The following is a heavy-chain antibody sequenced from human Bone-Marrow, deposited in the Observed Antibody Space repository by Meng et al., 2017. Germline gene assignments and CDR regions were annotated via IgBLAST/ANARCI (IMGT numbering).Heavy chain of an antibody. D-gene: IGHD3-22*01. CDR3: ARDSRTYYYDSSGYTFDY. V-gene: IGHV4-4*02. Sequence: GQLQVSGPGLVKPSGTLSLTWAVSGGSISSSNWWSWVRQPPGKGLEWIGEIYHSGSTNYNPSLKSRVTISVDKSKNQFSLKLSSVTAADTAVYYCARDSRTYYYDSSGYTFDYWGQGTLVTVSS. CDR2: IYHSGST. CDR1: GGSISSSNW. J-gene: IGHJ4*02.